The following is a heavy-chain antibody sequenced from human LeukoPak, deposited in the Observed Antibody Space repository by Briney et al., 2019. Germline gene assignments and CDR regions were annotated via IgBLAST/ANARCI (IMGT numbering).Heavy chain of an antibody. J-gene: IGHJ4*02. CDR2: ISSSSSYI. D-gene: IGHD6-19*01. CDR1: GFTFSSYS. Sequence: GGSLRLSCAASGFTFSSYSMNWVRQAPGKGLEWVSSISSSSSYIYYADSVKGRFTISRDNAKNSLYLQMNSLRAEDTAVYYCASLPGAVAGVEFWGQGTLVTISS. V-gene: IGHV3-21*01. CDR3: ASLPGAVAGVEF.